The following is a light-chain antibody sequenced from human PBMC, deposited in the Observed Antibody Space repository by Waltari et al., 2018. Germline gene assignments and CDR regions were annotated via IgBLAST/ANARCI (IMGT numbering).Light chain of an antibody. V-gene: IGKV1-5*03. J-gene: IGKJ2*01. Sequence: DIQMTQSPSTLSASVGDRVTITCRASQSVSSWLAWYQQKPWKAPKLLIYKASSVESGVPSRFSVSGAGTEFTLTISSLQPDDFATYYCQQYTTYSRTFGQGTKLEIK. CDR2: KAS. CDR1: QSVSSW. CDR3: QQYTTYSRT.